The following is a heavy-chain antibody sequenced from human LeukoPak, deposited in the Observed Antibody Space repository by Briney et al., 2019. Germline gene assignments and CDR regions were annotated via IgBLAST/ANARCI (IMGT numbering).Heavy chain of an antibody. J-gene: IGHJ3*02. Sequence: ASVKVSCKASGYTFTSYGISWVRQAPGQGLEWMGWISAYNGNTNYAQKLQGRVTMTTDTSTSTAYMELRSLRSDDTAVYYCARVSLYYYGSGSSSSAFDIWGQGTMVTVSS. V-gene: IGHV1-18*01. CDR1: GYTFTSYG. CDR3: ARVSLYYYGSGSSSSAFDI. CDR2: ISAYNGNT. D-gene: IGHD3-10*01.